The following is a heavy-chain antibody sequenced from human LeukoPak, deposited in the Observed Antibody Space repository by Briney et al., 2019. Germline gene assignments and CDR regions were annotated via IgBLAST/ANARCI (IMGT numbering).Heavy chain of an antibody. CDR1: GFNFTNYN. CDR2: IHSSSGSI. J-gene: IGHJ4*02. V-gene: IGHV3-21*01. D-gene: IGHD3-10*01. CDR3: AIDTAVLVRRESVDY. Sequence: GGSLRLSCAASGFNFTNYNMNWVRQAPGKGLEWVSSIHSSSGSIYYADSLKGRFTISRDNAKNSLYLQMNSLRAEDTAVYYCAIDTAVLVRRESVDYWGQGTLVTVSS.